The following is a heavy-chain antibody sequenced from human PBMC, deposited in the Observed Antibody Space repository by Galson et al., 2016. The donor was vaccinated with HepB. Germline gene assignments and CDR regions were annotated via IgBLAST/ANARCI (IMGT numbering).Heavy chain of an antibody. D-gene: IGHD2-2*01. J-gene: IGHJ5*02. CDR1: GDSVISTNW. CDR3: TRAKRYCSSSSCYLDP. CDR2: IFHSGGP. Sequence: ETLSLTCTVSGDSVISTNWWNWVRQSPGRGLEWIGEIFHSGGPNYNPSLKSRVTISLDKSNNHVSLRLSSVTAADTAVYYCTRAKRYCSSSSCYLDPWGQGALVTVSS. V-gene: IGHV4-4*02.